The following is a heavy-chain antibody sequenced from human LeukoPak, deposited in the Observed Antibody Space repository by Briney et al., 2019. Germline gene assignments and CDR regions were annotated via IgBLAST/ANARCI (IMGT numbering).Heavy chain of an antibody. J-gene: IGHJ3*02. Sequence: ASVKVSCKASGYTFTGYYMHWVRQAPGRGLEWMGWINPNSGGTNYAQKFQGRVTMTRDTSISTAYLELSRLRSDDTAVYYCARATVWFGEGAFDIWGQGTMVTVSS. D-gene: IGHD3-10*01. CDR3: ARATVWFGEGAFDI. CDR2: INPNSGGT. CDR1: GYTFTGYY. V-gene: IGHV1-2*02.